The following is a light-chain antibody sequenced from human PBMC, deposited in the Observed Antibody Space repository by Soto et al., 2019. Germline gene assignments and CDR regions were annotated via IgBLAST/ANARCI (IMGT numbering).Light chain of an antibody. CDR1: QGISNY. V-gene: IGKV1-27*01. CDR2: AAS. Sequence: DIQMTQSPSSLPASVGDRVTITCRASQGISNYLAWYQQKPGKVPKLLIYAASTLQSGVPSRFSGSGSGTDFTLTISSLQPEYVATYYCQKYNSARALTFGGGTKVEIK. J-gene: IGKJ4*01. CDR3: QKYNSARALT.